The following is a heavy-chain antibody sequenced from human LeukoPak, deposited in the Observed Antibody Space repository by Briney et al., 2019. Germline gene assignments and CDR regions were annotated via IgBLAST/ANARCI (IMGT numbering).Heavy chain of an antibody. Sequence: SETLSLTCTVSGGSISSYYRSWIRQPAGKGLEWIGRIYTSGSTNYNPSLKSRVTMSVDTSKNQFSLKLSSVTAADTAVYYCARDLSGYSSGWYLESYGMDVWGQGTTVTVSS. CDR1: GGSISSYY. CDR3: ARDLSGYSSGWYLESYGMDV. D-gene: IGHD6-19*01. V-gene: IGHV4-4*07. J-gene: IGHJ6*02. CDR2: IYTSGST.